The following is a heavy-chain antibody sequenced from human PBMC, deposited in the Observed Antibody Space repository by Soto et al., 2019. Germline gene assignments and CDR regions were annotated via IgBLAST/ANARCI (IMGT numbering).Heavy chain of an antibody. CDR3: AHRRDRSGTWFNP. V-gene: IGHV2-5*02. CDR2: IFWDDDK. CDR1: GFSLSTNGVG. Sequence: SGPTLVKPTQPLTLTCTFSGFSLSTNGVGVGWIRQPPGEALEWLALIFWDDDKRYSPSLKNRLTITRDSSKNQVVLTMTNMDPLDTATYYCAHRRDRSGTWFNPWGQGTLVTVSS. J-gene: IGHJ5*02. D-gene: IGHD6-25*01.